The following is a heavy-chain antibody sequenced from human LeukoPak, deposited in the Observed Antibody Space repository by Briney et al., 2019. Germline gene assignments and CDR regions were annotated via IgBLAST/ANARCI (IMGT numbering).Heavy chain of an antibody. V-gene: IGHV4-39*01. CDR2: IYYSGST. Sequence: SETLSLTCTVPGGSISSSSYYWGWIRQPPGKGMEWIGSIYYSGSTYYNPSLKSRVTISVDTSKNQFSLELSSVTAADTAVYYCATLDRTTDAFDIWGQGTMVTVSS. D-gene: IGHD1-1*01. CDR1: GGSISSSSYY. J-gene: IGHJ3*02. CDR3: ATLDRTTDAFDI.